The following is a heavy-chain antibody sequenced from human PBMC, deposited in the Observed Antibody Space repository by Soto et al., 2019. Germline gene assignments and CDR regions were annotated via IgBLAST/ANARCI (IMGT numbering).Heavy chain of an antibody. CDR1: GGSISSGGYY. Sequence: QVQLQESGPGLVKPSQTLSLTCTVSGGSISSGGYYWSWIRQHPGKGLEWIGYIYYSGSTYYNPSLKSRITISVDTSKNQFSLKLNSVTAADTAVYFCAREMYNWNRFDPLGQGTLVTVSS. J-gene: IGHJ5*02. D-gene: IGHD1-20*01. CDR2: IYYSGST. V-gene: IGHV4-31*03. CDR3: AREMYNWNRFDP.